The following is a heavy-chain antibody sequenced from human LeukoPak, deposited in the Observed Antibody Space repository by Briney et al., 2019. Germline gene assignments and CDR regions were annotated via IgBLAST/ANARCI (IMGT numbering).Heavy chain of an antibody. CDR3: ARDICSSTSCYDVDY. Sequence: GGSLRLPCAASGFTFSSYWMSWVRQAPGKGLEWVANIKQDGSEKYYVDSVKGRFTISRDNAKNSLYLQMNSLRAEDTAVYYCARDICSSTSCYDVDYWGQGTLVTVSS. CDR1: GFTFSSYW. CDR2: IKQDGSEK. V-gene: IGHV3-7*01. J-gene: IGHJ4*02. D-gene: IGHD2-2*01.